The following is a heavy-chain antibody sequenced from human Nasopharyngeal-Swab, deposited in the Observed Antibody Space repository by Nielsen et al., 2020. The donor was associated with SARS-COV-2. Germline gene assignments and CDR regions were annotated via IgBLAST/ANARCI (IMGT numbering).Heavy chain of an antibody. CDR1: GGTLTTYS. V-gene: IGHV1-69*13. D-gene: IGHD6-6*01. CDR2: IFPLYGSV. Sequence: SVKVSCKTSGGTLTTYSIAWVRQAPGQGLEWMGRIFPLYGSVDYAQRFQGRVTITADEPTNTAHMELSSLRSEDTAMYYCARGIEYSSSSWFEYWGQGTLVTVSS. J-gene: IGHJ4*02. CDR3: ARGIEYSSSSWFEY.